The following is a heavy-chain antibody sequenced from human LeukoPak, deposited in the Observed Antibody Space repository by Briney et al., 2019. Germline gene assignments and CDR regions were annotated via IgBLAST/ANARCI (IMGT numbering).Heavy chain of an antibody. D-gene: IGHD6-19*01. CDR3: AKENSMAVAGKTDY. CDR1: GGSLRIVDYY. V-gene: IGHV4-30-4*08. CDR2: IYYHRTT. J-gene: IGHJ4*02. Sequence: SQTLSLTCTVSGGSLRIVDYYWRWIRQPPAKGLEWIPYIYYHRTTSYNPSLNNQVTISVQTSKHQFSLRLSSVTPADAAVYYCAKENSMAVAGKTDYGGEGTLLTVHS.